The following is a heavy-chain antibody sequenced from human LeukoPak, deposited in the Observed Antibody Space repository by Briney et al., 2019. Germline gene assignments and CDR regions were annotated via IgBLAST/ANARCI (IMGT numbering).Heavy chain of an antibody. CDR1: GGTFSSYA. CDR3: ARDLYRLGYFDY. V-gene: IGHV1-69*13. CDR2: IIPIFGTA. Sequence: SVKVSCKASGGTFSSYAISWVRQAPGQGLEWMGGIIPIFGTANYAQKFQGRVTITADESTSTAYMELSSLRPEDTAVYYCARDLYRLGYFDYWGQGTLVTVSS. D-gene: IGHD1-26*01. J-gene: IGHJ4*02.